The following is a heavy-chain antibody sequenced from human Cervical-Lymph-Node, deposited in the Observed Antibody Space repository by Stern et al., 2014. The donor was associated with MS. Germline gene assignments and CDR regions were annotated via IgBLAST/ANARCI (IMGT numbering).Heavy chain of an antibody. D-gene: IGHD2-2*01. CDR3: ASQYQVLYFDS. CDR2: IAFDGSYK. V-gene: IGHV3-30*03. Sequence: VQLVESGGGVVQPGRSLRLSCAASGFRFRNFDIHWVRQAPGKGLEWVAVIAFDGSYKHYADSVKGRFTVSRDVSENTLYLQMNSLRGEDPAVYYCASQYQVLYFDSWGQGTLVTVSS. J-gene: IGHJ4*02. CDR1: GFRFRNFD.